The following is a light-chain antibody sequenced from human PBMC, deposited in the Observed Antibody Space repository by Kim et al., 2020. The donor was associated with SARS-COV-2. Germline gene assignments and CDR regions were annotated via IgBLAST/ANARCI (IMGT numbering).Light chain of an antibody. Sequence: QPAPLPGAGTSNNFGHQGAAWLQQHQGHPPKLLSYRNNNRPSGISERLSASRSGNTASLTITELQPEDEADYYCSAWDSSLSAWVLGGGTQLTVL. CDR3: SAWDSSLSAWV. CDR2: RNN. V-gene: IGLV10-54*01. J-gene: IGLJ3*02. CDR1: SNNFGHQG.